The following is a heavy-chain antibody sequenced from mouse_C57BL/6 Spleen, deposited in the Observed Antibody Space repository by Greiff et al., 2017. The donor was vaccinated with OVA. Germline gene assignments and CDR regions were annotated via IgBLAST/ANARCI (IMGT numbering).Heavy chain of an antibody. CDR3: AYDYDGWFAY. D-gene: IGHD2-4*01. V-gene: IGHV5-9*01. CDR2: ISGGGGNT. CDR1: GFTFSSYT. J-gene: IGHJ3*01. Sequence: EVKLVESGGGLVKPGGSLKLSCAASGFTFSSYTMSWVRQTPEKRLEWVATISGGGGNTYYPDSVKGRFTISRDNAKNTLYLQMSSLRSEDTALYYCAYDYDGWFAYWGQGTLVTVSA.